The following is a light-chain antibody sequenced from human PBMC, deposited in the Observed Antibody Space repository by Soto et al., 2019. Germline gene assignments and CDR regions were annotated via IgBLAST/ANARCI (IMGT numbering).Light chain of an antibody. CDR1: QSVSSN. Sequence: EIVMSQSPATLSVSPGERATLSCRASQSVSSNLAWHQQRPGQAPRLLIYGASTRATGVPARFSGGGSGTEFTLTISSLQSEDVAVYYCHHYHNWPMTFGQGTRLEIK. CDR2: GAS. CDR3: HHYHNWPMT. J-gene: IGKJ5*01. V-gene: IGKV3D-15*01.